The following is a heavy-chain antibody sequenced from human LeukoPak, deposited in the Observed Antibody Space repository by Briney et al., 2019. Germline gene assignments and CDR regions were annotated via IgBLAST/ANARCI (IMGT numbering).Heavy chain of an antibody. V-gene: IGHV3-64*01. CDR2: ISSNGGST. J-gene: IGHJ3*02. D-gene: IGHD2-21*02. CDR1: GFTFSSYA. Sequence: GGSLRLSCAASGFTFSSYAMHWVRQAPGKGLEYVSAISSNGGSTYYANSVKGRFTISRDNSKTTLYLQMGSLRAEDMAVYYCARVRCGGDCYDAFDIWGQGTMVTVSS. CDR3: ARVRCGGDCYDAFDI.